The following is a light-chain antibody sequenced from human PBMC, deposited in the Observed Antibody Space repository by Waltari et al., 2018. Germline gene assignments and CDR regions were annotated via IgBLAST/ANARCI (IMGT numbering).Light chain of an antibody. V-gene: IGLV9-49*01. Sequence: QPVLTQPPSASASLGASVTLTCTLSSAASTYKLDGYQQRPGKGPRFVMRVGTGGIEGSKGDGIPDRFSVLGSGLNRYLTIKNIQEEDESDYHCGADHGSGSNFVWVFGGGTKLTVL. CDR1: SAASTYK. J-gene: IGLJ3*02. CDR2: VGTGGIEG. CDR3: GADHGSGSNFVWV.